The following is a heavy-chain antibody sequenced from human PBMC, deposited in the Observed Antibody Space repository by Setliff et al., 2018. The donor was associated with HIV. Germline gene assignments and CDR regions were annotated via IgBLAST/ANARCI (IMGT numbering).Heavy chain of an antibody. CDR1: GYPLSELS. D-gene: IGHD3-9*01. CDR3: ATVPQGDWSFDS. Sequence: ASVKVSCKVSGYPLSELSIHWVRQAPGKGLEWMGGSDAEDGESVYAQKFQDRVTMTEDRSTDTAYMELSSLRSEDTAVYYCATVPQGDWSFDSWGQGTLVTVSS. CDR2: SDAEDGES. V-gene: IGHV1-24*01. J-gene: IGHJ4*02.